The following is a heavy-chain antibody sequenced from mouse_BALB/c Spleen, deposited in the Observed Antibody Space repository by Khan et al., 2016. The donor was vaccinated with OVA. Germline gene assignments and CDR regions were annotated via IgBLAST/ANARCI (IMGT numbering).Heavy chain of an antibody. J-gene: IGHJ1*01. CDR3: ARQYYGGNLYWYFDV. D-gene: IGHD1-1*02. Sequence: QVQLQQSGAELVKPGASVKLSCKASGYTFTSYDINWVRQRPEQGLEWIGWIFPGDDSTNYNEKFKGKATLTTDKSSSTADMQLSRLTSEGSAVYFCARQYYGGNLYWYFDVWGEGTTVTVSS. CDR1: GYTFTSYD. V-gene: IGHV1-85*01. CDR2: IFPGDDST.